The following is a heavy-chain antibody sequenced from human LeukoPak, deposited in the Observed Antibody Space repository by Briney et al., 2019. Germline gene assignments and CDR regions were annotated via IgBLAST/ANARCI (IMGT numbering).Heavy chain of an antibody. J-gene: IGHJ6*03. D-gene: IGHD3-16*01. CDR3: ARETSQKGAHYMDV. V-gene: IGHV4-59*01. Sequence: SKTLSLTCTVSGGSISSYYWSWIRQPPGKGLEWIGYIYYSGSTNYNPSLKSRVTISVDTSKNQFSLKLRSVTAADTAVYYCARETSQKGAHYMDVWGKGTTVTISS. CDR2: IYYSGST. CDR1: GGSISSYY.